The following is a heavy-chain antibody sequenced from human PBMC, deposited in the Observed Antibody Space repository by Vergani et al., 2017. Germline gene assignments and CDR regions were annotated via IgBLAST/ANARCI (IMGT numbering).Heavy chain of an antibody. V-gene: IGHV1-46*03. Sequence: QVQVVQSGAEVKKSGASVKVSCKTSGYTFSNYYMHWVRQAPGQGLEWMGIINPSGGHTNYAQKFQGRVTMNRNTSTSTVYMVLSSLRSEDTAIYYCARGDYGILTGYRYWGQGTLVTVSA. CDR2: INPSGGHT. CDR1: GYTFSNYY. J-gene: IGHJ4*02. D-gene: IGHD3-9*01. CDR3: ARGDYGILTGYRY.